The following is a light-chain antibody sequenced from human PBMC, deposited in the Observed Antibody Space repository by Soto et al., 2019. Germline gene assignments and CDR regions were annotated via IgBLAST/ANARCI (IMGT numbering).Light chain of an antibody. Sequence: EIVFKKFPYARPGSQGERVTLSCRASQSVSSRLAWYQQKPGQSPRLLIYGASTRATGIPARFSGSGSGTEFTLTISSLQSEDFGVYYCHQYNNLWTFGQGTKVDIK. CDR3: HQYNNLWT. CDR1: QSVSSR. V-gene: IGKV3-15*01. J-gene: IGKJ1*01. CDR2: GAS.